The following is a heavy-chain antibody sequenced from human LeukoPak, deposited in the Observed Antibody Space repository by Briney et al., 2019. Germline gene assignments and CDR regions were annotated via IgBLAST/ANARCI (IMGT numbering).Heavy chain of an antibody. J-gene: IGHJ3*02. CDR3: ARERFAAPMDSSAFDI. Sequence: SETLSLTCTVFGGSVSSFHWSWIRQPAGEGLEWIGRIYTSGSTDYNPSLKSRVTISVDKSKNQFSLKLSSVTAADTAVYYCARERFAAPMDSSAFDIWGQGTMVTFSS. CDR2: IYTSGST. D-gene: IGHD3-10*01. V-gene: IGHV4-4*07. CDR1: GGSVSSFH.